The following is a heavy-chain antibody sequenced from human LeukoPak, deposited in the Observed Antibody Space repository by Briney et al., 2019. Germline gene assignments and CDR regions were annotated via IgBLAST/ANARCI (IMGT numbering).Heavy chain of an antibody. CDR1: GYRFTSYG. Sequence: ASVKVPCRASGYRFTSYGISWVRQAPGQGLEWMGWISVYNGNTNYAQRLLGRVSMTTDTCTSTAFMALRSLKSDDTAVYYCVRDFGWLQSKGADYWGQGTLVTVSS. CDR2: ISVYNGNT. D-gene: IGHD5-24*01. CDR3: VRDFGWLQSKGADY. J-gene: IGHJ4*02. V-gene: IGHV1-18*01.